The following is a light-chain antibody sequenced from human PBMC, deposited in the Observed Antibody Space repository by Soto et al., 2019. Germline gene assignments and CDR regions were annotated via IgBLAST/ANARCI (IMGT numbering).Light chain of an antibody. CDR1: TGAVTSNHH. CDR2: DTS. Sequence: QTVVTQEPSLTVSPGGTVTLTCCASTGAVTSNHHPYWFQQKAGQAPRTLIYDTSNKHSWTPARFSGSLLGDKAALTLSGAQPEDEAQYYCLLAYNAARVFGGGTQLTVL. V-gene: IGLV7-46*01. CDR3: LLAYNAARV. J-gene: IGLJ7*01.